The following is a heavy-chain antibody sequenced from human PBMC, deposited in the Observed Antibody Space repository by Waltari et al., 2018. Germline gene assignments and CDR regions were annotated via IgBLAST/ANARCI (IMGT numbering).Heavy chain of an antibody. CDR1: GGSFSGYY. V-gene: IGHV4-34*01. CDR3: ARGHDRGGDYPRWFDY. Sequence: QVQLQQWGAGLLKPSETLSLTCAVYGGSFSGYYWSWIRQPPGKGLEWIGEINHSGSTNYNPSLKSRVTISVDTSKNQFSLKLSSVTAADTAVYYCARGHDRGGDYPRWFDYWGQGTLVTVSS. J-gene: IGHJ4*02. D-gene: IGHD4-17*01. CDR2: INHSGST.